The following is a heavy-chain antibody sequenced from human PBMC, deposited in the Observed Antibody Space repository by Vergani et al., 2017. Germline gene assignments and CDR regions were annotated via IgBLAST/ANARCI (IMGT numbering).Heavy chain of an antibody. CDR3: TRGVIIASYYMDV. CDR1: GYPFISFA. V-gene: IGHV1-3*01. Sequence: QVQLVQSGAEVKQPGASVKVSCKASGYPFISFAIHWVRQAPGQRLEGIGWINAGNGDTKYSQKFQGRVTITRDTSASTAYMELSSLRFEDTAVYYCTRGVIIASYYMDVWGKGTTVTVAS. CDR2: INAGNGDT. J-gene: IGHJ6*03. D-gene: IGHD3-10*01.